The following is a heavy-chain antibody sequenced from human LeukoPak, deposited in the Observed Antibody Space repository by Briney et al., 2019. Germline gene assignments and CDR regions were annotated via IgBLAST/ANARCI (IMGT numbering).Heavy chain of an antibody. V-gene: IGHV3-23*01. CDR3: AKDLVEYRY. CDR2: ISGSGGST. D-gene: IGHD2-15*01. Sequence: GRSLRLSCAASGFTFSSYGMHWVRQAPGKGLEWVSAISGSGGSTYYADSVKGRFTISRDNSKNTLYLQMNSLRAEDTAVYYCAKDLVEYRYWGQGTLVTVSS. CDR1: GFTFSSYG. J-gene: IGHJ4*02.